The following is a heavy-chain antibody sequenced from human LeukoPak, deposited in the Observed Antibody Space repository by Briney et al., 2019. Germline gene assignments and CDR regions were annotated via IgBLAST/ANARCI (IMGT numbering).Heavy chain of an antibody. CDR2: INHSGST. J-gene: IGHJ4*02. V-gene: IGHV4-34*01. CDR1: GFTFSSYA. D-gene: IGHD2-15*01. Sequence: GSLRLSCAASGFTFSSYAMSWVRQPPGKGLEWIGEINHSGSTNYNPSLKSRVTISVDTSKNQFSLKLSSVTAADTAVYYCARVSGTAPKDFDYWGQGTLVTVSS. CDR3: ARVSGTAPKDFDY.